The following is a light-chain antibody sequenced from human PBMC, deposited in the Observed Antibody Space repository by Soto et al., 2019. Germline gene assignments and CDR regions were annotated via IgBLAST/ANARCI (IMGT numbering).Light chain of an antibody. CDR2: EVT. V-gene: IGLV2-8*01. CDR1: SSDVGAYKY. Sequence: QSALTQPPSASGSPGQSVTISCTGTSSDVGAYKYVSWYQQYPGKAPKLMIYEVTKLPSGVPDRFSGSKSGNTASLTVSGLHAVDEADYSCTSFLVNGMWVFGGG. J-gene: IGLJ3*02. CDR3: TSFLVNGMWV.